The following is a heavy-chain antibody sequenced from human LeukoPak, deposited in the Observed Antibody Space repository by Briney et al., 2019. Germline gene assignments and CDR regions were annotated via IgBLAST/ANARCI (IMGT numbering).Heavy chain of an antibody. CDR3: AKPVVDSSGFTRYFDY. Sequence: GGSLRLSCAASGFTFSSYGMHRVRQAPGKGLEWVAVISYDGSNKYYADSVKGRFTISRDNSKNTLYLQMNSLRAEDTAVYYCAKPVVDSSGFTRYFDYWGQGTLVTVSS. D-gene: IGHD6-19*01. J-gene: IGHJ4*02. CDR2: ISYDGSNK. V-gene: IGHV3-30*18. CDR1: GFTFSSYG.